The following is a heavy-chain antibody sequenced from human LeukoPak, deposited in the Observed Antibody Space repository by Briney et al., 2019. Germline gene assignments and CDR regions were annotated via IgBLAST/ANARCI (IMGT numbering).Heavy chain of an antibody. CDR1: GFNFNSHG. Sequence: GRSLRLSCAASGFNFNSHGMHWVRQAPGKGLEWVSSISSSNSFIFYADSVKGRFTISRDNAKNSLYLQMNSLRAEDTALYYCARSIVVPAAISGAFDIWGQGTIVTVSS. CDR3: ARSIVVPAAISGAFDI. CDR2: ISSSNSFI. J-gene: IGHJ3*02. D-gene: IGHD2-2*01. V-gene: IGHV3-21*01.